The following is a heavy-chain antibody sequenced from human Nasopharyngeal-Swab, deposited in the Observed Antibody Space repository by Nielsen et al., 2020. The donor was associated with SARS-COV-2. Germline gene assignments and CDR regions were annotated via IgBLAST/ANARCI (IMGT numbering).Heavy chain of an antibody. D-gene: IGHD3-22*01. V-gene: IGHV4-34*09. J-gene: IGHJ6*04. Sequence: PGKGLEWIGEINHGGSTYYNPSLKSRVTISVDTSKNQFSLKLSSVTAADTAVYYCARQSWAGYYYDSSGYMDVWGKGTTVTVSS. CDR3: ARQSWAGYYYDSSGYMDV. CDR2: INHGGST.